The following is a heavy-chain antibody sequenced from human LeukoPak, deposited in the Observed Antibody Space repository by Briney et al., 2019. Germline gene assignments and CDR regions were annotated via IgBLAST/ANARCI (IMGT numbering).Heavy chain of an antibody. D-gene: IGHD3-3*01. CDR3: VRATTFGRFDP. Sequence: SQTLSLTCAISGDSVSSNSASWNWIRHSPSRGLEWLGRTYYRSKWFNDYAVAVKSRTTINPDTSKNQFSLRLNSVTPEGTAVYFCVRATTFGRFDPWGQGTLVTVSS. J-gene: IGHJ5*02. CDR1: GDSVSSNSAS. V-gene: IGHV6-1*01. CDR2: TYYRSKWFN.